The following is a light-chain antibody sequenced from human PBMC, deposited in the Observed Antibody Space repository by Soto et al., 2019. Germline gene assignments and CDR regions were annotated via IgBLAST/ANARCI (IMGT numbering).Light chain of an antibody. CDR3: QQVNNYPIT. CDR1: QGIRNY. Sequence: DIQLTQSPSFLSASVGDRVTTTCRASQGIRNYLAWYQQKPGRAPKLLMYIASTLQTGVPSRFTGSQSGTEFTLTITSLQPEDFATYYCQQVNNYPITFGQGTRLEI. J-gene: IGKJ5*01. CDR2: IAS. V-gene: IGKV1-9*01.